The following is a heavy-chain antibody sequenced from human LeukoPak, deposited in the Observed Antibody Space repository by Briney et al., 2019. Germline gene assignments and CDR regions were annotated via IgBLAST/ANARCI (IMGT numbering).Heavy chain of an antibody. D-gene: IGHD3-9*01. CDR3: SSPYFSESDT. J-gene: IGHJ5*02. CDR2: SDVESGEI. V-gene: IGHV1-24*01. Sequence: EASVKVSCKLSGFALKDSSIHWVRQAPGKGLEWMGGSDVESGEITYAQKFQGRVTMTEDTSTDTAYMELSSLRSDDTAVYYCSSPYFSESDTWGQGTLVIVSS. CDR1: GFALKDSS.